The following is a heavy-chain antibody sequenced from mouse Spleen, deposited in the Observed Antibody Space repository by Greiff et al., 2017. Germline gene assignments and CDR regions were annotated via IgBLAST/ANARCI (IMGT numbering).Heavy chain of an antibody. V-gene: IGHV1-69*01. CDR3: ARRDSGYDYFDY. CDR1: GYTFTSYW. Sequence: QVQLQQPGAELVMPGASVKLSCKASGYTFTSYWMHWVKERPGQGLEWIGEIDPSDSYTNYNQKFKDKATLTVDKSSSTAYMQLSSLTSEDSAVYYCARRDSGYDYFDYWGQGTTLTVSS. J-gene: IGHJ2*01. CDR2: IDPSDSYT. D-gene: IGHD1-2*01.